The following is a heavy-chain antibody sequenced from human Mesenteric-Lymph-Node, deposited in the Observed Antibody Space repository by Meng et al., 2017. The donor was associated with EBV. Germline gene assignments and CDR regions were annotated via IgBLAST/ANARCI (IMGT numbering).Heavy chain of an antibody. CDR2: IGCSGNTI. Sequence: LVVSGGSLVKPGGSLYLPCAASAFSFSAYYMSLFRHAPGKGLEWVSYIGCSGNTIYYADSLKGRFTISRDNAKNSLLLQMNRLRADDTAVYYCVKGGTYYFDSSGSFDYWGQGTLVTVSS. J-gene: IGHJ4*02. D-gene: IGHD3-22*01. CDR1: AFSFSAYY. V-gene: IGHV3-11*01. CDR3: VKGGTYYFDSSGSFDY.